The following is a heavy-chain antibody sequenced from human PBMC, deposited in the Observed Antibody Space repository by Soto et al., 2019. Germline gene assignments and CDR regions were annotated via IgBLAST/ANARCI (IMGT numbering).Heavy chain of an antibody. D-gene: IGHD1-20*01. CDR3: ARGITLPTPLDY. CDR2: TNAGNGNT. J-gene: IGHJ4*02. CDR1: GYTFNSYA. V-gene: IGHV1-3*01. Sequence: ASVKVSCKASGYTFNSYAMHWVRQAPGQRLEWMGWTNAGNGNTKYSQKFQGRVTITRDTSASTAYMELSSLRSEDTAVYYCARGITLPTPLDYWGQGTLVTVSS.